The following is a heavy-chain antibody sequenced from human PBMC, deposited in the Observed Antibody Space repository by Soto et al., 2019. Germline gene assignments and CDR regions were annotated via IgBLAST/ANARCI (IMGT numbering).Heavy chain of an antibody. CDR2: IFPNGRDK. Sequence: QVQLVQSGGGVVQPGRSLRLSCAASGFNFNTYFMHWVRQAPGKGLEWVAMIFPNGRDKEYADSVKGRFTISRDNSNNMMYLQMNSLRPEVTALYYCARDDEHGSNCDLAYLGQLSLVTVSS. J-gene: IGHJ4*02. V-gene: IGHV3-30*03. D-gene: IGHD1-26*01. CDR1: GFNFNTYF. CDR3: ARDDEHGSNCDLAY.